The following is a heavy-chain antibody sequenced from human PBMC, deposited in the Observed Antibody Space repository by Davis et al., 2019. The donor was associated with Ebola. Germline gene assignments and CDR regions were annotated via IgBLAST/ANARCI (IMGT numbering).Heavy chain of an antibody. V-gene: IGHV1-46*01. Sequence: AASVKVSCKASGYTFTGYYMHWVRQAPGQGLEWMGWINPSGGSTSYAQKFQGRVTMTRDTSTSTVYMELSSLRSEDTAVYYCARDLWFRADAFDIWGQGTMVTVSS. CDR2: INPSGGST. CDR3: ARDLWFRADAFDI. J-gene: IGHJ3*02. D-gene: IGHD3-10*01. CDR1: GYTFTGYY.